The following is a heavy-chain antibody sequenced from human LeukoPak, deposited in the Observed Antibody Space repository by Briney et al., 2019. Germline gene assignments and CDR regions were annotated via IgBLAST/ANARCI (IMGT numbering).Heavy chain of an antibody. CDR1: GGSFSGYY. J-gene: IGHJ4*02. CDR3: AKLYRPGPYFDY. D-gene: IGHD2-8*01. V-gene: IGHV4-34*01. CDR2: INHSGST. Sequence: PSETLSLTCAVYGGSFSGYYWSWIRQPPGKGLEWIGEINHSGSTNYNPSLKSRVTISVDTSKNQFSLKLSSVTAADTAVYYCAKLYRPGPYFDYWDQGTLVTVSS.